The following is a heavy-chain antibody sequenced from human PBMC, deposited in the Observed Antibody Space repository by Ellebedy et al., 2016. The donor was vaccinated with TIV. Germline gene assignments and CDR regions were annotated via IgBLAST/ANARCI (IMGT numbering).Heavy chain of an antibody. CDR1: GFTFSSYT. D-gene: IGHD3-10*01. CDR2: ISAISSFI. V-gene: IGHV3-21*01. Sequence: GESLKISCTASGFTFSSYTMNWVRQAPGKGLEWVSSISAISSFIYYADSVKGRFTISRDNAKNSLYLHMSSLRAEDTAVYFCASQAGGYYGSGSYPDYWGQGTLVTVSP. J-gene: IGHJ4*02. CDR3: ASQAGGYYGSGSYPDY.